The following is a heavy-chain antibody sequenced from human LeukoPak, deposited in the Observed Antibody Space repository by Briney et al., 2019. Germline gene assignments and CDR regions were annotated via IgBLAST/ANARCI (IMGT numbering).Heavy chain of an antibody. V-gene: IGHV3-33*01. CDR2: IWYDGSNK. Sequence: PGRSLRLSCAASGFIFSDYGMHWVRRAPGKGLEWVAVIWYDGSNKYYADSVEGRFTISRDNAKNTLYLQMNSLRAEDTAVYYCARGPHIVVVTAIDYWGQGTLVTVSS. D-gene: IGHD2-21*02. J-gene: IGHJ4*02. CDR1: GFIFSDYG. CDR3: ARGPHIVVVTAIDY.